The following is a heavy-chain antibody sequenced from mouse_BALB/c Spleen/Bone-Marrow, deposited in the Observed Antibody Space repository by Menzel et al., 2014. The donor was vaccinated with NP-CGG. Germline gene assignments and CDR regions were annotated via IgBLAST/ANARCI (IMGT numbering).Heavy chain of an antibody. CDR2: IYPGNVNT. CDR3: ARRRGITTERDYFDY. J-gene: IGHJ2*01. Sequence: LVESGPDLVKPGASVRISCKASGYTFTSYYIHWVKQRPGQGLEWIGWIYPGNVNTKYNEKFKGKATLTADKSSXTAYMQLSSLTSEDSAVYFCARRRGITTERDYFDYWGQGTTLTVSS. D-gene: IGHD2-4*01. V-gene: IGHV1S56*01. CDR1: GYTFTSYY.